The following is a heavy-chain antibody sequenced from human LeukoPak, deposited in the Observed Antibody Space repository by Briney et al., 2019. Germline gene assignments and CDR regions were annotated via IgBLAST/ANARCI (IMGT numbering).Heavy chain of an antibody. Sequence: GGSLRLSCAASGFTFSSYAMSWVRQAPGKGLEWVSAISGSGGSTYYADSVKGRFTISRDNSKNTLYLQMNSLRAEDTAVYYCARESRRYSSGWYPVGYWGQGTLVTVSS. J-gene: IGHJ4*02. CDR2: ISGSGGST. D-gene: IGHD6-19*01. CDR3: ARESRRYSSGWYPVGY. CDR1: GFTFSSYA. V-gene: IGHV3-23*01.